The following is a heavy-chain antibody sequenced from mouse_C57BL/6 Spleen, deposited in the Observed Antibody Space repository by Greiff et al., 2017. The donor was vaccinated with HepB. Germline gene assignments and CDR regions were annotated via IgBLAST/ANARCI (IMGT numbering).Heavy chain of an antibody. Sequence: QVQLKQPGAELVRPGSSVKLSCKASGYTFTSYWMHWVKQRPIQGLEWIGNIDPSDSETHYNQKFKDKATLTVDKSSSTAYMQLSSLTSEDSAVYYCARNGYYKNFDVWGTGTTVTVSS. J-gene: IGHJ1*03. CDR1: GYTFTSYW. CDR3: ARNGYYKNFDV. V-gene: IGHV1-52*01. CDR2: IDPSDSET. D-gene: IGHD2-3*01.